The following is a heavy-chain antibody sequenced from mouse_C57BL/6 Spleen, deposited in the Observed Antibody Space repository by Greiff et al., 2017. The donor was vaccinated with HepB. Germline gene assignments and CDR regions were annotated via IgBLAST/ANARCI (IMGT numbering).Heavy chain of an antibody. J-gene: IGHJ2*01. V-gene: IGHV1-4*01. CDR2: INPSSGYT. CDR3: AIGSSLFDY. CDR1: GYTFTSYT. D-gene: IGHD1-1*01. Sequence: VQLQQSGAELARPGASVKMSCKASGYTFTSYTMHWVKQRPGQGLEWIGNINPSSGYTKYNQKFKDKATLTADKSSSTAYMQLSSLTAEDSAVYYCAIGSSLFDYWGQGTTLTVSS.